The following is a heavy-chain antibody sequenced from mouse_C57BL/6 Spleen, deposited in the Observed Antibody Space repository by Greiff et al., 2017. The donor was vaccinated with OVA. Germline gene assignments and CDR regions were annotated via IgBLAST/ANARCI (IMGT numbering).Heavy chain of an antibody. CDR2: INPSTGGT. Sequence: EVQLQQSGPELVKPGASVKISCKASGYSFTGYCMNWVKQSPEKSLEWIGEINPSTGGTTYNQKFKAKATLTVDKSSSTAYMQLKSLTSEDSAVYYCARSWRHYFDYWGQGTTLTVSS. V-gene: IGHV1-42*01. J-gene: IGHJ2*01. CDR1: GYSFTGYC. CDR3: ARSWRHYFDY.